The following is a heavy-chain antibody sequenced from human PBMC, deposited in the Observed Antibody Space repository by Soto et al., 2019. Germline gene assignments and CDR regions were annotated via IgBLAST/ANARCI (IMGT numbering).Heavy chain of an antibody. V-gene: IGHV3-23*01. J-gene: IGHJ4*02. CDR3: AQNGQWLATPPVA. CDR2: ITDSGYSW. D-gene: IGHD6-19*01. CDR1: GFTFSRYV. Sequence: HPGGSLRLSCSASGFTFSRYVMGWVRQAPGKGLEWVADITDSGYSWKETDSVKGRFTISRDNSKSTLYLQMDSLRVEDTAVYYCAQNGQWLATPPVAWGPGTLVTVSS.